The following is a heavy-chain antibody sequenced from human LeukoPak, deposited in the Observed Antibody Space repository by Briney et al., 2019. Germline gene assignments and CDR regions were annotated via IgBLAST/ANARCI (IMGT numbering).Heavy chain of an antibody. CDR3: ARDQGAATVD. V-gene: IGHV4-31*03. Sequence: PSETLSLTCTVSGGSISSGGYYWSWIRQYPGKGLEWIGYIYYSGSTYYNPSLKSRVTISVDTSKNQFSLKLSSVTAADTAVYYCARDQGAATVDWGQGTLVTVSS. J-gene: IGHJ4*02. CDR2: IYYSGST. D-gene: IGHD2-15*01. CDR1: GGSISSGGYY.